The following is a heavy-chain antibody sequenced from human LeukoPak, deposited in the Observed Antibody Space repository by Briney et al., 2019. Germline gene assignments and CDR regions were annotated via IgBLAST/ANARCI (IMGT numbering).Heavy chain of an antibody. J-gene: IGHJ4*02. D-gene: IGHD3-22*01. V-gene: IGHV3-23*01. CDR2: ISGSGGST. CDR1: GFTFSSYA. CDR3: AKVGGHYDSSEVDYFDY. Sequence: GGSLRLSCAASGFTFSSYAMSWVRQAPGKGLEWVSAISGSGGSTYYADSVKGRFTISRDNSKNTLYLQMNSLRAEDTAVYYCAKVGGHYDSSEVDYFDYRGQGTLVTVSS.